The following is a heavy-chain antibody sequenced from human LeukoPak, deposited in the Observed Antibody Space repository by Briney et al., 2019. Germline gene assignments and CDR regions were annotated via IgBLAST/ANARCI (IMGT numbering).Heavy chain of an antibody. D-gene: IGHD3-22*01. CDR3: ARGSGRYYDSSGLP. V-gene: IGHV4-31*03. CDR1: GGSISSGGYY. Sequence: PSQTLSLTCTVSGGSISSGGYYWSWIRQHPGKGLEWIGYIYYSGSTYYNPSLKSRVTISVDTSKDQFSLKLSSVTAADTAVYYCARGSGRYYDSSGLPWGQGTLVTVSS. J-gene: IGHJ5*02. CDR2: IYYSGST.